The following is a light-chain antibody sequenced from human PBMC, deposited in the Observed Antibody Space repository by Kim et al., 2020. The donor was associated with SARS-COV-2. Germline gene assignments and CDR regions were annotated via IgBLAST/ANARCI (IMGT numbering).Light chain of an antibody. CDR3: QQRNNWPFT. J-gene: IGKJ4*01. Sequence: LPPGERPSPSCRASQSISGYLAWYQQKPGQAPRLFIVNASQRATGIPARFSGSWSGTDFTLTISSLEPEDFAVYYCQQRNNWPFTFGEGTKVDIK. CDR2: NAS. CDR1: QSISGY. V-gene: IGKV3-11*01.